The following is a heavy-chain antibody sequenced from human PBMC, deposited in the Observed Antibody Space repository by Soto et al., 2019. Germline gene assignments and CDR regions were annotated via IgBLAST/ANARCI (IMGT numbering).Heavy chain of an antibody. J-gene: IGHJ1*01. V-gene: IGHV1-69*13. CDR2: IIPIFHTK. Sequence: SXKVSFKASGGSXTGQAVSLVRQAPGRGLEWMGGIIPIFHTKNYARKFQGRLTITADESKSTASMQLTSLTSADTAVYYCGSVHNWGQGTQGTVSS. CDR3: GSVHN. CDR1: GGSXTGQA.